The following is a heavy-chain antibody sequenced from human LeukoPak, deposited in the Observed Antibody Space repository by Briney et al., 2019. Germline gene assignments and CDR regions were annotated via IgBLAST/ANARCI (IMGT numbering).Heavy chain of an antibody. CDR1: GGSISGYY. V-gene: IGHV4-59*12. D-gene: IGHD3-22*01. CDR3: ARDDYYDSSGYLGDDAFDI. CDR2: MYYNGNT. J-gene: IGHJ3*02. Sequence: SETLSLTCTVSGGSISGYYWTWIRQPPGKGLEWIGYMYYNGNTNYNPSLKSRVTISVDQSKNQFSLKLSSATAADTAVYYCARDDYYDSSGYLGDDAFDIWGQGTMVTVSS.